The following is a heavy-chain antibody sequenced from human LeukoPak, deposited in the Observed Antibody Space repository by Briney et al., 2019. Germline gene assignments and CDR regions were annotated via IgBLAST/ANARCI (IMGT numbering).Heavy chain of an antibody. D-gene: IGHD3-3*01. CDR3: AKDRGVRFLEWLRD. Sequence: GGSLRLSCAASGFTFDDYAMHWVRQAPGKGLEWVSGISWNSGSIGYADSVKGRFTISRDNSKNTLYLQMNSLRAEDTAVYYCAKDRGVRFLEWLRDWGQGTLVTVSS. J-gene: IGHJ4*02. V-gene: IGHV3-9*01. CDR2: ISWNSGSI. CDR1: GFTFDDYA.